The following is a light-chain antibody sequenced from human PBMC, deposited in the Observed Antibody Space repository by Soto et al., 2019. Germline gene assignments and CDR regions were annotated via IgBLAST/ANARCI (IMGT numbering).Light chain of an antibody. CDR3: CSYAGNSTPVI. V-gene: IGLV2-23*02. CDR2: EVS. J-gene: IGLJ1*01. Sequence: QSALTQPASVSGSPGQSITISCTGTSSDVGSYNLVSWYQQHPGKAPKLMIYEVSKRPSGVSNRFSGSKSGNTASLTISGLQAEDEADYYCCSYAGNSTPVIFGTGTKLTVL. CDR1: SSDVGSYNL.